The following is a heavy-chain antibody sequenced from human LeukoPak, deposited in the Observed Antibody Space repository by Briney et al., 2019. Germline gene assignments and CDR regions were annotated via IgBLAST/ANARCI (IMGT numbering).Heavy chain of an antibody. J-gene: IGHJ6*03. Sequence: GASVKVSCKASGDTFSTYDVNWVRQATGQGLEWMGWVNPKSGHTAYAQKFQGRVTMTSDTSTAFLELSSLRFGDTAVYYCAGGIAARPTDYYYYYYMDVWGKGTSVTVSS. CDR2: VNPKSGHT. CDR3: AGGIAARPTDYYYYYYMDV. CDR1: GDTFSTYD. V-gene: IGHV1-8*01. D-gene: IGHD6-6*01.